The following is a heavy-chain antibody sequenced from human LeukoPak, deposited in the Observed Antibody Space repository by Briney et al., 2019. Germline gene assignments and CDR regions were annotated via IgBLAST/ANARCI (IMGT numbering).Heavy chain of an antibody. V-gene: IGHV4-61*01. CDR1: GGSISSGSYY. CDR3: AGRGYSGYDAYFDY. CDR2: IYYSGST. D-gene: IGHD5-12*01. J-gene: IGHJ4*02. Sequence: PSETLSLTCTVSGGSISSGSYYWSWIRQPPGKGLEWIGYIYYSGSTNYNPSLKSRVTISVDTSKNQFSLKLSSVTAADTAVYYCAGRGYSGYDAYFDYWGQGTLVTVSS.